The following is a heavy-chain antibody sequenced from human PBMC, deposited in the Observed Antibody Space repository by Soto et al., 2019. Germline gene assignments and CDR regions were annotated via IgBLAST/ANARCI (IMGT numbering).Heavy chain of an antibody. CDR3: TRGPWGSGYYYG. Sequence: PGGSLRLSCAASGFIFSNAWMSWVRQAPGKGLEWVGRIKSKADGGTTNYAAPVKGRFNISRDGSKNTLYLQMNGLKTEDTAVYYCTRGPWGSGYYYGWGQGALVTVSS. CDR2: IKSKADGGTT. J-gene: IGHJ4*02. CDR1: GFIFSNAW. D-gene: IGHD3-22*01. V-gene: IGHV3-15*01.